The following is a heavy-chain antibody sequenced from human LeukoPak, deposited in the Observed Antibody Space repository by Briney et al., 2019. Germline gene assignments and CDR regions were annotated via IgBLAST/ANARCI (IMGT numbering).Heavy chain of an antibody. CDR1: GFTFSSYG. CDR2: ISYDGSNK. D-gene: IGHD2/OR15-2a*01. Sequence: PGRSLRLSCAASGFTFSSYGMHWVRQAPGKGLEWVAVISYDGSNKYYADSVEGRFTISRDNSKNTLYLQMNSLRTEDTAVYYCAKGLGNLFDYWGQGTLVTVSS. CDR3: AKGLGNLFDY. J-gene: IGHJ4*02. V-gene: IGHV3-30*18.